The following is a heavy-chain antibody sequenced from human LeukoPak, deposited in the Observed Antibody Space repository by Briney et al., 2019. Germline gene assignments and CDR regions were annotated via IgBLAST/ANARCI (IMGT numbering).Heavy chain of an antibody. Sequence: SETLSLTCTVSGGSISSSSYYWGWIRQPPGKGLEWIGSIYYSGSTYYNPSLKSRLTISVDTSKNQFSLKLSSVTAADTAVYYCARTLHYDSSGYLDAFDIWGQGTMVTVSS. D-gene: IGHD3-22*01. CDR1: GGSISSSSYY. CDR3: ARTLHYDSSGYLDAFDI. V-gene: IGHV4-39*07. J-gene: IGHJ3*02. CDR2: IYYSGST.